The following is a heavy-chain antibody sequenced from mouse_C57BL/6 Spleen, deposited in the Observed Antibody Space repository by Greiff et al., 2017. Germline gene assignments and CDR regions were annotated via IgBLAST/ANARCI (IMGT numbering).Heavy chain of an antibody. J-gene: IGHJ1*03. D-gene: IGHD2-4*01. V-gene: IGHV5-9*01. CDR3: ASPLYYDYDDWYFDV. CDR2: ISGGGGNT. CDR1: GFTFSSYT. Sequence: EVHLVESGGGLVKPGGSLKLSCAASGFTFSSYTMSWVRQTPEKRLEWVATISGGGGNTYYPDSVKGRFTISRDNAKNTLYLQMSSLRSEDTALYYCASPLYYDYDDWYFDVWGTGTTVTVSS.